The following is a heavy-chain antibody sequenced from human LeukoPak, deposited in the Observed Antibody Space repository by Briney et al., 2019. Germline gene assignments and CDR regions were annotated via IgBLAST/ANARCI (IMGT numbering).Heavy chain of an antibody. Sequence: GASVKVSCKASGYTFPSYGISWVRQAPGQGLEWMGWINPNSGGTNYAQKFQGRVTMTRDTSISTAYMELSRLRSDDTAVYYCARSNSGYTYIDYWGQGTLVTVSS. J-gene: IGHJ4*02. CDR1: GYTFPSYG. CDR2: INPNSGGT. CDR3: ARSNSGYTYIDY. V-gene: IGHV1-2*02. D-gene: IGHD5-12*01.